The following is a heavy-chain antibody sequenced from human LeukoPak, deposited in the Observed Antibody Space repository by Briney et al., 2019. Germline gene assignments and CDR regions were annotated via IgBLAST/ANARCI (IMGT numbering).Heavy chain of an antibody. Sequence: GRCLRLSCAASGFTFTSYGMHWVRHAPGKGLEWVAVISYDGSNKYYADSVKGRFTNSRDNSKNRLYLQMNSLRAEDTAVYYCAKSCPIIAYLVITPPFDYWGQGTMVTVSS. CDR2: ISYDGSNK. J-gene: IGHJ4*02. D-gene: IGHD3-22*01. V-gene: IGHV3-30*18. CDR3: AKSCPIIAYLVITPPFDY. CDR1: GFTFTSYG.